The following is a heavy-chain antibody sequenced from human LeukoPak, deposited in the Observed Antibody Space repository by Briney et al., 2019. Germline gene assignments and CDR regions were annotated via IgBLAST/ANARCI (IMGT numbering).Heavy chain of an antibody. Sequence: GGSLRLSCAASGFTFSSYSMNWVRQAPGKGLEWVSSMNIDGSYIYYTDLVNGRSTISRDNAKKSLYLQMSSLRAEDTAMYYCARMNYVSSGWGAPFDDWGQGTLVTVSS. D-gene: IGHD3-16*01. J-gene: IGHJ4*02. CDR1: GFTFSSYS. CDR3: ARMNYVSSGWGAPFDD. CDR2: MNIDGSYI. V-gene: IGHV3-21*01.